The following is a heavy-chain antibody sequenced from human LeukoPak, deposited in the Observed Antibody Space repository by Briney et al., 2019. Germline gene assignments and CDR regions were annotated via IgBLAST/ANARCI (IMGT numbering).Heavy chain of an antibody. J-gene: IGHJ4*02. Sequence: PGGSLRLSCAASGFTFSNAWMSWVRQAPGKGLEWVGRIKSKTDGGTTDYAAPVKGRFTISRDDSKNTAYLQMNSLKTEDTAVYYCTRHGDFGQSLFSWGQGTLVTVSS. CDR1: GFTFSNAW. CDR3: TRHGDFGQSLFS. CDR2: IKSKTDGGTT. V-gene: IGHV3-15*01. D-gene: IGHD3-10*01.